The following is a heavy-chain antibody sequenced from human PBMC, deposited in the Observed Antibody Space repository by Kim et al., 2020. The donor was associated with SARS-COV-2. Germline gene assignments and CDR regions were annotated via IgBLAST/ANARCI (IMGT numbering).Heavy chain of an antibody. CDR1: EFSFSSSA. V-gene: IGHV3-73*01. CDR2: IRSKAHGYAT. J-gene: IGHJ4*02. D-gene: IGHD4-4*01. Sequence: GGSLRLSCAASEFSFSSSAMHWVRQASGESPEWVGRIRSKAHGYATVYTDSVQGRFTISRDDSKNTTYLQMNSLRTGDTAVYYCTTGGNGYWGQGTLVPVSS. CDR3: TTGGNGY.